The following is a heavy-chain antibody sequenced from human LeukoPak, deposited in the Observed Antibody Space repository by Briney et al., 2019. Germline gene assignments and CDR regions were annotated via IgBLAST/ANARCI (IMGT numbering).Heavy chain of an antibody. Sequence: GGSLRLSCAVSGFTFSTSWMSWVRQAPGKGLEWVANIKADGSEKHYVDSVEGRFTISRDNAKKSLYLQMNSLRVEDTAVYYCGTNYFGSIWGQGTLVTVSS. V-gene: IGHV3-7*01. CDR2: IKADGSEK. D-gene: IGHD3-10*01. CDR1: GFTFSTSW. J-gene: IGHJ4*02. CDR3: GTNYFGSI.